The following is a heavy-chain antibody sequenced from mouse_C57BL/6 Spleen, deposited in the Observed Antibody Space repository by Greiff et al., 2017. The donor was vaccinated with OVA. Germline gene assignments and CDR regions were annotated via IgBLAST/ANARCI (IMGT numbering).Heavy chain of an antibody. D-gene: IGHD1-1*01. Sequence: EVKLVESGGDLVKPGGSLKLSCAASGFTFSSYGMSWVRQTPDKRLEWVATISSGGSYTYYPDSVKGRFTISRDNAKNTLYLQMSSLKSEDTAMYYCARGDYYYGSSYSYAMDYWGQGTSVTVSS. CDR2: ISSGGSYT. J-gene: IGHJ4*01. V-gene: IGHV5-6*01. CDR3: ARGDYYYGSSYSYAMDY. CDR1: GFTFSSYG.